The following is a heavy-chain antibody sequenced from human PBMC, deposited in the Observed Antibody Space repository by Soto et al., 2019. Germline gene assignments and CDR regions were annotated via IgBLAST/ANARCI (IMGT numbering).Heavy chain of an antibody. CDR1: GYTFTSYG. J-gene: IGHJ4*02. CDR2: ISAYNGNT. Sequence: ASVKVSCKASGYTFTSYGISWVRQAPGQGLEWMGWISAYNGNTNYAQKLQGRVTMTTDTSTSTAYMELRSLRSDDTAVYYCARVFILSSSWYLGIDYRGQGTLVTVSS. V-gene: IGHV1-18*01. D-gene: IGHD6-13*01. CDR3: ARVFILSSSWYLGIDY.